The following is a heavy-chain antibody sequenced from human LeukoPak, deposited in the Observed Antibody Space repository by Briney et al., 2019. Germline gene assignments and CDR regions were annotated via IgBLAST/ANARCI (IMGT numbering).Heavy chain of an antibody. J-gene: IGHJ5*02. Sequence: ASVKVSCKASGYTFTSYGISWVRQAPGQGLEWMGWISAYNGNTNYAQKLQGRVTMTTDTSTSTAYMELRSLRSDDTAVYYCARVEVPYDFWSGYLNWLDPWGQGTLVTVSS. CDR3: ARVEVPYDFWSGYLNWLDP. CDR2: ISAYNGNT. CDR1: GYTFTSYG. D-gene: IGHD3-3*01. V-gene: IGHV1-18*01.